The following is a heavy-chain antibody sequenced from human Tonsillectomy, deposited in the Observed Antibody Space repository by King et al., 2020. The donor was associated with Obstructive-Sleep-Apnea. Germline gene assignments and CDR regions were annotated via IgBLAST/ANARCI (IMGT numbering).Heavy chain of an antibody. Sequence: VQLVESGGGVVQPGRSLRLSCAASGCTFSSYAMHWVRQAPGKGLEWVAVISYDGSNKYYADSVKGRFTISRDNSKNTLYLQMNSLRAEDTAVYYCARESIVVVTAAGAFDIWGQGTMVTVSS. V-gene: IGHV3-30-3*01. D-gene: IGHD2-21*02. CDR1: GCTFSSYA. CDR3: ARESIVVVTAAGAFDI. J-gene: IGHJ3*02. CDR2: ISYDGSNK.